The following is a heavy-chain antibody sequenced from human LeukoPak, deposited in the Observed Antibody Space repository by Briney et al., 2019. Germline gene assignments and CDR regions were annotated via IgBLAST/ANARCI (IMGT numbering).Heavy chain of an antibody. Sequence: GGSLRLSCAASGFTFSNYWMTWVRQAPGKGLEWVANIKKDGSEKNYVDSVKGRFTISRDNAKNSLYLQMNSLRAEETAVYYCAREVYSSSFRFDPWGQGTLVTFSS. CDR3: AREVYSSSFRFDP. CDR1: GFTFSNYW. D-gene: IGHD6-13*01. V-gene: IGHV3-7*01. CDR2: IKKDGSEK. J-gene: IGHJ5*02.